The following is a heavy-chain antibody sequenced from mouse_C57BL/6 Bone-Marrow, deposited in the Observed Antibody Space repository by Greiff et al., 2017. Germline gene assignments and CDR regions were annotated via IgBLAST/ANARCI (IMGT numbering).Heavy chain of an antibody. J-gene: IGHJ2*01. V-gene: IGHV1-82*01. CDR1: GYAFSSSW. D-gene: IGHD2-2*01. Sequence: QVQLKESGPELVKPGASVKISCKASGYAFSSSWMNWVKQRPGKGLEWIGRIYPGDGDTNYNGKFKGKATLTADKSSSTAYMQLSSLTSEDSAVYFCARGYGDDWGQGTTLTVSS. CDR2: IYPGDGDT. CDR3: ARGYGDD.